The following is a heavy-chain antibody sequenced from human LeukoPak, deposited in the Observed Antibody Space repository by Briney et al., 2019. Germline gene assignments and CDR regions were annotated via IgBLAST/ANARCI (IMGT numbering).Heavy chain of an antibody. CDR2: IYSGGAT. V-gene: IGHV3-53*01. Sequence: PGGSLRLSCAASGFTVSSNYMSWVRQAPGKGLEWVSVIYSGGATYYTDSVKGRFTISRDNSKNTLYLQMNSLRAEDTAVYYCAKYNSGWYEDCWGQGTLVTVSS. J-gene: IGHJ4*02. CDR1: GFTVSSNY. CDR3: AKYNSGWYEDC. D-gene: IGHD6-19*01.